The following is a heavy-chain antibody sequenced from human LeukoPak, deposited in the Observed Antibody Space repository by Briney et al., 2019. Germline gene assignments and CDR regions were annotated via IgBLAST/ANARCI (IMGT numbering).Heavy chain of an antibody. J-gene: IGHJ3*02. V-gene: IGHV1-69*05. CDR3: AKWSREADAFDI. CDR2: IIPIFGTA. Sequence: GASVKVSCKASGGTVSSYAISWVRQAPGQGLEWIGRIIPIFGTANYAQKFQGRVTITTDESTSTAYMELSSLRSEDTAVYYCAKWSREADAFDIWGQGTMVTVSS. D-gene: IGHD2-8*01. CDR1: GGTVSSYA.